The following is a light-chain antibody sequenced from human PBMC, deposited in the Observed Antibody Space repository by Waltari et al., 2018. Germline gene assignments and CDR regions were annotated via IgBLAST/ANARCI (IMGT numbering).Light chain of an antibody. V-gene: IGLV3-10*01. Sequence: SYELTQPPSVSVSPGQTARITCSGHEFPRKYAYWFQPKSGQAPRLVIYEDTKRPSEIPERFSGSSSGTVATLTITGAQVDDEADYYCYSSDTTGLRVFGSGTTVVVL. CDR1: EFPRKY. J-gene: IGLJ1*01. CDR2: EDT. CDR3: YSSDTTGLRV.